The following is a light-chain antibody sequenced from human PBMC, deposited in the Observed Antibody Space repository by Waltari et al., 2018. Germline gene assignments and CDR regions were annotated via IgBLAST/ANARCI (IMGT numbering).Light chain of an antibody. Sequence: QSVLTQPPPVSGPPGQRVTTSCAGSTSTIRAAYDVPSYQQFPGAAPKLLIYNDNNRPSGVPDRFSGSKSGTSASLAITGLQPEDEADYYCQSYDSSLSVGVFGGGTKLTVL. V-gene: IGLV1-40*01. CDR2: NDN. CDR3: QSYDSSLSVGV. CDR1: TSTIRAAYD. J-gene: IGLJ3*02.